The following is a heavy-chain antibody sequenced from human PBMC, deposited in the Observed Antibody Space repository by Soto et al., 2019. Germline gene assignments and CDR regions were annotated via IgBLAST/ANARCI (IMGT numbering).Heavy chain of an antibody. D-gene: IGHD2-15*01. Sequence: QVQLVESGGGLVKPGGSLRLSCAASGFTFSDYYMSWIRQAPGKGLEWVSYISSSSSYTNYADSVKGRFTISRDNAKNSLYLQMNSLRAEDTAVYYCATLVVVAATPSAEYWGQGTLVTVSS. CDR2: ISSSSSYT. V-gene: IGHV3-11*06. J-gene: IGHJ4*02. CDR1: GFTFSDYY. CDR3: ATLVVVAATPSAEY.